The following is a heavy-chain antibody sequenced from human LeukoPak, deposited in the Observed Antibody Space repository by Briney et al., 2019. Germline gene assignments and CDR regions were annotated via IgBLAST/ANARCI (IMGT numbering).Heavy chain of an antibody. J-gene: IGHJ4*02. D-gene: IGHD4/OR15-4a*01. CDR3: RIKGASFDY. Sequence: MTSETLSLTCAVYGGSFSGYYWSWIRQPPGKGLEWIGEINHSGSTNYNPSIKSRVTISVDTSKNQFSLKLSSVTAADTAVYYCRIKGASFDYWGQGTLVTVSS. V-gene: IGHV4-34*01. CDR2: INHSGST. CDR1: GGSFSGYY.